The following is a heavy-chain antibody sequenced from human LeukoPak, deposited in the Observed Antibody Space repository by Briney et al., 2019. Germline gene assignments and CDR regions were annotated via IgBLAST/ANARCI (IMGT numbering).Heavy chain of an antibody. D-gene: IGHD6-13*01. V-gene: IGHV4-59*08. J-gene: IGHJ4*02. CDR3: ARSFGGVAAAGTGAVTVDY. CDR1: GGSISSYY. Sequence: PSETLSLTCTVSGGSISSYYWSWIRQPPGKGLEWIGYIYYSGSTNYSPSLKSRVTISVDTSKNQFSLKLSSVTAADTAVYYCARSFGGVAAAGTGAVTVDYWGQGTLVTVSS. CDR2: IYYSGST.